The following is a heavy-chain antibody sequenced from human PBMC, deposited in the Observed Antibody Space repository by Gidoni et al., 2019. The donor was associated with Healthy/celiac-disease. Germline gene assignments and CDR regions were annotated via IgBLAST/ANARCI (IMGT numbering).Heavy chain of an antibody. CDR2: IKSKTDGGTT. D-gene: IGHD2-2*01. CDR1: GFTFSNAW. V-gene: IGHV3-15*01. J-gene: IGHJ3*02. Sequence: EVQLVESGGGLVKPRGSIRLSCAASGFTFSNAWMSWVRQAPGKGLEWVGRIKSKTDGGTTDYAAPVKGRFTISRDDSKNTLYLQMNSLKTEDTAVYYCTTAFEIYCSSTSCRIDAFDIWGQGTMVTVSS. CDR3: TTAFEIYCSSTSCRIDAFDI.